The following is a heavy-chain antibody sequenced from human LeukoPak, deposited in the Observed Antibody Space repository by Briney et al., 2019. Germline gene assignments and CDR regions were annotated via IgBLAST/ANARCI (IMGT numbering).Heavy chain of an antibody. CDR3: ARGRLRRGDYFDY. J-gene: IGHJ4*02. D-gene: IGHD5-12*01. V-gene: IGHV4-34*01. CDR1: GGSFSGYY. Sequence: SETLSLTCAVYGGSFSGYYWSWIRQPPGKGLECIGEINHSGSTNYNPSLKSRVTISVDTSKNQFSLKLSSVTAADTAVYYCARGRLRRGDYFDYWGQGTLVTVSS. CDR2: INHSGST.